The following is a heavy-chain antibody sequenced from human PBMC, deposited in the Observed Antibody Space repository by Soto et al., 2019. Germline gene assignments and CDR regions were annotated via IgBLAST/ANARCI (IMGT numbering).Heavy chain of an antibody. Sequence: QVQLQESGPGLVKPSGTLSLTCAVSGGSISSSNWWSWVRQPPGKGLEWIGEIYHSGSTNYTPSLKSRVTILVDKSTNQLSLKLSSVTAADTAVYYCARVVGGYYYGMDVWGQGTTVTVSS. J-gene: IGHJ6*02. CDR2: IYHSGST. CDR3: ARVVGGYYYGMDV. CDR1: GGSISSSNW. D-gene: IGHD2-2*01. V-gene: IGHV4-4*02.